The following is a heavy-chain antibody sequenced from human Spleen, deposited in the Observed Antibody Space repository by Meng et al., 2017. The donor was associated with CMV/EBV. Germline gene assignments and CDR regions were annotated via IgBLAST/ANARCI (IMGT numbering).Heavy chain of an antibody. CDR2: INPNSGGT. J-gene: IGHJ6*02. D-gene: IGHD1-26*01. CDR1: GHTFTGYY. V-gene: IGHV1-2*02. CDR3: ARTQVPAHTGSYRYYYFYAMDV. Sequence: SVKVSCKASGHTFTGYYMHWVRQAPGQGLEWMGWINPNSGGTNYAQKFQGRVTMTRDTPIDTAYMELNRLRSEDTAGYYCARTQVPAHTGSYRYYYFYAMDVWGQGTTVTVSS.